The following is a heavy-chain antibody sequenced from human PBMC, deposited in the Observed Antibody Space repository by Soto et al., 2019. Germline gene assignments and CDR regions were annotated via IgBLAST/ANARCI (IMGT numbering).Heavy chain of an antibody. J-gene: IGHJ5*02. CDR2: ISSSSSTI. V-gene: IGHV3-48*01. CDR1: GFTFSSYS. D-gene: IGHD3-16*02. CDR3: ARDRHLGELSLNWFDP. Sequence: GGSLRLSCAASGFTFSSYSMNWVRQAPGKGLEWVSYISSSSSTIYYADSVKGRFTISRDNAKNSLYLQMNSLRAEDTAVYYCARDRHLGELSLNWFDPWGQGTLVTVSS.